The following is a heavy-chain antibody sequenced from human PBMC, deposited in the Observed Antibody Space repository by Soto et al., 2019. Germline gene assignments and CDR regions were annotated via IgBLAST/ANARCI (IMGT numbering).Heavy chain of an antibody. J-gene: IGHJ6*02. CDR1: GYSFTTYG. V-gene: IGHV1-18*01. Sequence: QVQLVQSGGEVKKPGASVKVSCKTSGYSFTTYGISWVRQAPGQGLEWMGGISAYNGNTNYAQKLQGRVTMTTDTATSTAYMELRGLRSDDTAVYYCAREGPAPYYYYGMDVWGQGSTVTVSS. CDR2: ISAYNGNT. CDR3: AREGPAPYYYYGMDV.